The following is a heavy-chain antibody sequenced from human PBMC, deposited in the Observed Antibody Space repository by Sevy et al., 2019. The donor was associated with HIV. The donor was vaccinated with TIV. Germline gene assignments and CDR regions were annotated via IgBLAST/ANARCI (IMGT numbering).Heavy chain of an antibody. CDR3: AKGDYVFPKPYYMDV. Sequence: GGSLRLSCVASGFTFSSYAMSWVRQAPGKGLEWVSAISGSGGSTYYADSVKGRFTISRDNSKNTLYLQMNSLRAEDTAVYYCAKGDYVFPKPYYMDVWGKGTTVTVSS. V-gene: IGHV3-23*01. D-gene: IGHD4-17*01. J-gene: IGHJ6*03. CDR2: ISGSGGST. CDR1: GFTFSSYA.